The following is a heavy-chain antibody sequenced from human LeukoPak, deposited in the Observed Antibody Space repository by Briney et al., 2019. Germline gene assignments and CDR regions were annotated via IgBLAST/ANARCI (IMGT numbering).Heavy chain of an antibody. CDR3: ARGGDYDYVWGSYRYIDY. Sequence: SSVKVSCKAFGGTFSSYAISWVRQAPGQGLEWMGGIIPIFGTANYAQKFQGRVTITADESTSTAYMELSSLRSEDTAVYYCARGGDYDYVWGSYRYIDYWGQGTLVTVSS. J-gene: IGHJ4*02. D-gene: IGHD3-16*02. V-gene: IGHV1-69*01. CDR1: GGTFSSYA. CDR2: IIPIFGTA.